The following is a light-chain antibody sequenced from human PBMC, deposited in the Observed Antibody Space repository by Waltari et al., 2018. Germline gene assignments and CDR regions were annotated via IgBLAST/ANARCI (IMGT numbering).Light chain of an antibody. CDR2: DAS. V-gene: IGKV3-11*01. CDR3: QQRLNWPVT. Sequence: DIVLTQSPATLSLSPGERATLSCRASQNFSNYLAWYHQKPGQAPRLLIYDASKTFTGTPARFSGSGSGTDFTLTIGSLEPDDFAVYYCQQRLNWPVTFGGGTKVEIK. J-gene: IGKJ4*01. CDR1: QNFSNY.